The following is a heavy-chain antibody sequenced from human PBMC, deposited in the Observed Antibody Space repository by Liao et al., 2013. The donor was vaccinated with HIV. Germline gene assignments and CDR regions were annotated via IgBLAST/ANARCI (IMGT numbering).Heavy chain of an antibody. J-gene: IGHJ4*02. CDR1: GGSLSDNY. D-gene: IGHD5-24*01. V-gene: IGHV4-34*01. Sequence: QVQLHQWGAGLLKPSETLSLTCGVYGGSLSDNYWSWIRQSPGKGLEWIGEINHSGGTNYNPSLKSRVTISVDTSKNHLSLKLSSVTAADTAVYYCARWPDGYKTYYFDYWGQGTLVTVSS. CDR3: ARWPDGYKTYYFDY. CDR2: INHSGGT.